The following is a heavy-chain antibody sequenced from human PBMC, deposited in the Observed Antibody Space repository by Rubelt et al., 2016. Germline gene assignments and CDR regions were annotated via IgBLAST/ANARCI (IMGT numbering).Heavy chain of an antibody. Sequence: QVQLQESGPGLVKPSETLSLTCSVSGDSLSSSYWSWIRQSPGGGLEWGGFISRSWSTSFNPGLKKRVTISADTSTTQCSLKLSSVTAADTAMYYCARYKNGDRDIALDCWGQGTLVTVSS. V-gene: IGHV4-59*12. J-gene: IGHJ4*02. D-gene: IGHD1-14*01. CDR3: ARYKNGDRDIALDC. CDR2: ISRSWST. CDR1: GDSLSSSY.